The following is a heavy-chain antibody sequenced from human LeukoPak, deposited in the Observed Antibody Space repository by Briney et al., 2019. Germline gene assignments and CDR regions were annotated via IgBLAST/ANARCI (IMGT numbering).Heavy chain of an antibody. D-gene: IGHD5-18*01. CDR2: IIPIFGTA. J-gene: IGHJ6*03. CDR1: GGTFSSYA. Sequence: ASVKVSCKASGGTFSSYAISWVRQAPGQGLEWMGGIIPIFGTANYAQKFQGRVTITADESTSTAYMELSSLRSEDTAVYYCARALSRGYSYGYYNYYYMDVWGKGTTVTVSS. V-gene: IGHV1-69*13. CDR3: ARALSRGYSYGYYNYYYMDV.